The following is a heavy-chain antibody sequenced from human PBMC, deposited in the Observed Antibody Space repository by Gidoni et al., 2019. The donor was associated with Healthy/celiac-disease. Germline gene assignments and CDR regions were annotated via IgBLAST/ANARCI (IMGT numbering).Heavy chain of an antibody. Sequence: EVQLLESGGGLVQHGGSLRLSCAVSGFTFSSYAMGWVRQAPGKGLEWVSAISGSGGSTYYADSVKGRFTISRDNSKNTLYLQMNSLRAEDTAVYYCAKDPGLRWRTVTYFDYWGQGTLVTVSS. CDR1: GFTFSSYA. D-gene: IGHD4-4*01. J-gene: IGHJ4*02. V-gene: IGHV3-23*01. CDR3: AKDPGLRWRTVTYFDY. CDR2: ISGSGGST.